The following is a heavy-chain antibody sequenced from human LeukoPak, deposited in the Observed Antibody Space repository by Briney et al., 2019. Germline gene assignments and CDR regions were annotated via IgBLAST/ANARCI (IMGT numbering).Heavy chain of an antibody. CDR3: ARSFSSGWYQGFDY. Sequence: PSETLSLTCTVSGGSISSSSYYWGWIRQPPGKGLEWIGRIYTSGSTNYNPSLKSRVTISVDTSKNQFSLKLSSVTAADTAVYYCARSFSSGWYQGFDYWGQGTLVTVSS. D-gene: IGHD6-19*01. V-gene: IGHV4-39*07. J-gene: IGHJ4*02. CDR1: GGSISSSSYY. CDR2: IYTSGST.